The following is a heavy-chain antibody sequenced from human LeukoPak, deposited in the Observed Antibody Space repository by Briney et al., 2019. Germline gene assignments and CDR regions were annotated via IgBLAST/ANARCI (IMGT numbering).Heavy chain of an antibody. V-gene: IGHV5-51*01. CDR1: GYSFSSYW. CDR2: IYPGDSDT. Sequence: GESLKISCKGSGYSFSSYWIGWVRQRPGKGLEWMGIIYPGDSDTRYSPSFQGQATISVDKSISAAYLQWSSLKASDTAMYYCARQHYGSSGYHLSHFDYWGQGTLVTVSS. CDR3: ARQHYGSSGYHLSHFDY. D-gene: IGHD3-22*01. J-gene: IGHJ4*02.